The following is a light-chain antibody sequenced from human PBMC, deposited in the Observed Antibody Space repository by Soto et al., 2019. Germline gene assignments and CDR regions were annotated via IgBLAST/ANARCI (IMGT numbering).Light chain of an antibody. V-gene: IGLV2-11*01. CDR3: CSYAGSYLWV. J-gene: IGLJ3*02. CDR2: DVS. Sequence: QSALTQPRSVSGSPGQSVTISCTGTSSDVGGYNYVSWYQQHPGKAPKLMIYDVSKRPSGVPDRFSGSKSGNTASLTISGLQAEDEADYYCCSYAGSYLWVFGGGPKLTVL. CDR1: SSDVGGYNY.